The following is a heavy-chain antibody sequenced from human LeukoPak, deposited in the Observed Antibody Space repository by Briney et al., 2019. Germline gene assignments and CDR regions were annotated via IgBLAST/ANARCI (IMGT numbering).Heavy chain of an antibody. CDR2: INHSGST. V-gene: IGHV4-34*01. J-gene: IGHJ4*02. CDR3: ARETTEYYFDY. Sequence: PSETLSLTCTVSGGSISSYYWSWIRQPPGKGLEWIGEINHSGSTNYNPSLKSRVTISVDTSKNQFSLKLSSVTAADTAVYYCARETTEYYFDYWGQGTLVTVSS. D-gene: IGHD4-17*01. CDR1: GGSISSYY.